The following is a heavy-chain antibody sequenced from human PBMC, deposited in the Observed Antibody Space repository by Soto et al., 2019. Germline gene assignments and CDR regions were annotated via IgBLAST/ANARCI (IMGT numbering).Heavy chain of an antibody. CDR1: GFTFSSYG. J-gene: IGHJ6*02. CDR2: ISYDGSNK. Sequence: GGSLRLSCAASGFTFSSYGMHWVRQAPGKGLEWVAVISYDGSNKYYADSVKGRFTISRDNSKNTLYLQMNSLRAEDTAVYYCAKDSGYVAYYYYGMDVWGQGTTVTVSS. CDR3: AKDSGYVAYYYYGMDV. V-gene: IGHV3-30*18. D-gene: IGHD5-12*01.